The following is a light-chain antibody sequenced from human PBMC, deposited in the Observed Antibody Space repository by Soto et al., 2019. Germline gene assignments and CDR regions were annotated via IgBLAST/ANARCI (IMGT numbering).Light chain of an antibody. J-gene: IGKJ5*01. V-gene: IGKV3D-11*02. CDR1: QSINTY. Sequence: ENVLTQSPATLSLSPGEGATLSCRASQSINTYLAWYQQKPGQAPRLPIYDASKRATGIPARFSGSGSGTNFTLTISSLEPEDFAVYYCQQRRSWQVTFGQGTRLEI. CDR3: QQRRSWQVT. CDR2: DAS.